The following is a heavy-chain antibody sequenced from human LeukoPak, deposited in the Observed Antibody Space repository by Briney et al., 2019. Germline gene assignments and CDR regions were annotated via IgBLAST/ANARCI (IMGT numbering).Heavy chain of an antibody. CDR3: ARDYDIGYAGY. CDR1: GGSISGYY. Sequence: SETLSLTCTVSGGSISGYYWSWIRQPPGKGLEWIGYIYYSGSTNYNPSLKSRVTISVDTSKNQFSLKLSSVTAADTAVYYCARDYDIGYAGYWGQGTLVTVSS. V-gene: IGHV4-59*12. CDR2: IYYSGST. J-gene: IGHJ4*02. D-gene: IGHD5-12*01.